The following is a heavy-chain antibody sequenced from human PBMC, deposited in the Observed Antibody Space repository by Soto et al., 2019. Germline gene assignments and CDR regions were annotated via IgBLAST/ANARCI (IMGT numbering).Heavy chain of an antibody. CDR2: VSGSVTRT. CDR1: GFRFSAYA. J-gene: IGHJ6*02. D-gene: IGHD2-2*01. Sequence: EVQLLESGGGSVQPGGSLRLSCVASGFRFSAYAMYWVRQAPGKGLAWVASVSGSVTRTYYADSGEGRFTISRDDSRNVVYVQISSLRAGGTAVYSCAKSPSRVPYGMDVWGPGTTVTVSS. CDR3: AKSPSRVPYGMDV. V-gene: IGHV3-23*01.